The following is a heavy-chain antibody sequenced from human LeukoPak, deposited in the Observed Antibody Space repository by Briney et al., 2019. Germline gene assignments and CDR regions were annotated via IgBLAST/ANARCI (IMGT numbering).Heavy chain of an antibody. V-gene: IGHV4-34*01. CDR3: AKDPRKNSNGWYRGADWFDP. D-gene: IGHD6-19*01. CDR1: GGSFSGYY. CDR2: INHSGST. Sequence: SETLSLTCAVYGGSFSGYYWSWIRQPPGKGLEWIGEINHSGSTNYNPSLKSRVTISVDTSKNQFSLKLSSVTAADTAVYYCAKDPRKNSNGWYRGADWFDPWGQGTLVTVSS. J-gene: IGHJ5*02.